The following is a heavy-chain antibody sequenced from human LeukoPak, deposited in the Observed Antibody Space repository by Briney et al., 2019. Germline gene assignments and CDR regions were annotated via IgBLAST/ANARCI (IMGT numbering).Heavy chain of an antibody. V-gene: IGHV4-34*01. J-gene: IGHJ5*02. CDR1: GGSFSGYY. CDR2: INHSGTT. Sequence: SETLSLTCAVYGGSFSGYYWSWIRQPPGKGLEWIGEINHSGTTNHNPSLKSRVTISVDTSKNQFSLKLSPVTAADTAVYYCARESGNYDFRFDPWGQGTLVTVSS. CDR3: ARESGNYDFRFDP. D-gene: IGHD3-3*01.